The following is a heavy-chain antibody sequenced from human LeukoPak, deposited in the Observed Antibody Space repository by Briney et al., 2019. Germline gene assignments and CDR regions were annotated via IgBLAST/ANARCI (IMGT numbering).Heavy chain of an antibody. CDR1: GFTFSNYG. CDR3: ARLHGYVLIDI. V-gene: IGHV3-30*02. CDR2: IRYDGSKK. Sequence: GGSLRLSCAASGFTFSNYGMHWVRRAPGKGLEWVTFIRYDGSKKYYADSVKGRFTISRDNAKNSLYLQMNSLRAEDTAFYYCARLHGYVLIDIWGQGTMVTV. D-gene: IGHD3-10*02. J-gene: IGHJ3*02.